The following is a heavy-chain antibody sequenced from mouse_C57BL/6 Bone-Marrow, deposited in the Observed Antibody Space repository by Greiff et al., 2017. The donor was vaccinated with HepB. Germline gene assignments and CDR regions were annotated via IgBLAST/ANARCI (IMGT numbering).Heavy chain of an antibody. CDR2: INPSTGGT. CDR1: GYSFTGYY. Sequence: EVQLQQSGPELVKPGASVKISCKASGYSFTGYYMNWVKQSPEKSLEWIGEINPSTGGTTYNQKFKAKATLTVDKSSSTAYMQLKSLTSEDSAVYYCARWSDYFDYWGQGTTLTVSS. J-gene: IGHJ2*01. CDR3: ARWSDYFDY. V-gene: IGHV1-42*01.